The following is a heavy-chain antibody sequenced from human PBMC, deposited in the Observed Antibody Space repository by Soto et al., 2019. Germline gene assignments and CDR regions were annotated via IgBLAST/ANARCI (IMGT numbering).Heavy chain of an antibody. CDR3: VRGDGDYHDGNGYLGRH. CDR1: GFTFRSYW. CDR2: IKSDGSGT. D-gene: IGHD3-22*01. V-gene: IGHV3-74*01. Sequence: EVQLVESGGGLVQLGGSLRLSCEASGFTFRSYWMHWVRQAPGKGLVWVSRIKSDGSGTYYADSVEGRFTISRDNAQNTLYLQMNSLRAEETGVYYCVRGDGDYHDGNGYLGRHWGQGTLVTVSS. J-gene: IGHJ4*02.